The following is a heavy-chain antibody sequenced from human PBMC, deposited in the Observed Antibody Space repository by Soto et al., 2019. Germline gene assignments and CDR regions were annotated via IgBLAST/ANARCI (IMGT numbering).Heavy chain of an antibody. CDR3: AKSHTTSGWYVTTDY. J-gene: IGHJ4*02. V-gene: IGHV3-48*03. Sequence: GGSLRLSCVVSGFTFSSYEMNWVRQAPGKGLEWISFITKNGRSIQYADSVKGRFTISRDNAKNSLYLQMNSLRAEDTALYYCAKSHTTSGWYVTTDYWGQGTRVTVSS. CDR1: GFTFSSYE. CDR2: ITKNGRSI. D-gene: IGHD6-19*01.